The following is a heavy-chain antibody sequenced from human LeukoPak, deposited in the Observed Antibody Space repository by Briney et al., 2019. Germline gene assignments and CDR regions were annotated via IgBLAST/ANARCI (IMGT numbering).Heavy chain of an antibody. V-gene: IGHV3-11*03. Sequence: SGGSLRLSCAASGFTFGDYYMSWIRQAPGKGLEWVSYISGSTGYTNYADSVKGRFTISRDNAKNSLFLHMNSLRAEDTAVYYCARTNSGYDSFDYRGQGTLVTVSS. D-gene: IGHD5-12*01. CDR3: ARTNSGYDSFDY. CDR2: ISGSTGYT. J-gene: IGHJ4*02. CDR1: GFTFGDYY.